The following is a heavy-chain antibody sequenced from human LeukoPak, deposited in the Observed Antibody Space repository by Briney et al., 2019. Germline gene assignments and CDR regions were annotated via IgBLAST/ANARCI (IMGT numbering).Heavy chain of an antibody. Sequence: SVKVSCKASGGTFSSYAISWVRQAPGQGLEWMGGIIPIFGTANYAQKFQGRVTITTDESTSTAYMELSSLRSEDMAVYYCAFTIFGVVIFDYWGQGTLVTVSS. CDR1: GGTFSSYA. CDR3: AFTIFGVVIFDY. V-gene: IGHV1-69*05. J-gene: IGHJ4*02. CDR2: IIPIFGTA. D-gene: IGHD3-3*01.